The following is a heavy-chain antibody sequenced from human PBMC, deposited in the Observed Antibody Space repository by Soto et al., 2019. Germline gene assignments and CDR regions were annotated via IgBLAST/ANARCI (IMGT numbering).Heavy chain of an antibody. D-gene: IGHD4-17*01. CDR3: ARDLEDGDGAFDI. CDR2: IWYDGSNK. J-gene: IGHJ3*02. V-gene: IGHV3-33*01. CDR1: GFTFSSYG. Sequence: QVQLVESGGGVVQPGRSLRLSCAASGFTFSSYGMHWVRQAPGKGLEWVAVIWYDGSNKYYADSVKGRFTISRDNSKNTLYLQMNRLRAEDTAVYYCARDLEDGDGAFDIWGQGTMVTVSS.